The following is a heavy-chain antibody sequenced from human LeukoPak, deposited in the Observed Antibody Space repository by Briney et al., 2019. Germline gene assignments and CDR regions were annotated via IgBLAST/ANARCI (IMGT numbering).Heavy chain of an antibody. CDR3: AELGITMIGGV. D-gene: IGHD3-10*02. J-gene: IGHJ6*04. V-gene: IGHV3-48*03. CDR2: ISSSGSTI. CDR1: GFIFSSYW. Sequence: GGSLRLSCAASGFIFSSYWMAWVRQAPGKGLEWVSYISSSGSTIYYADSVKGRFTISRDNAKNSLYLQMNSLRAEDTAVYYCAELGITMIGGVWGKGTTVTISS.